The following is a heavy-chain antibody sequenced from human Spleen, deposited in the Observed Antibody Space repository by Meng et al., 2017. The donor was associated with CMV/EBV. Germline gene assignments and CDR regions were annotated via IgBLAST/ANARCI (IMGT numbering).Heavy chain of an antibody. V-gene: IGHV4-34*01. J-gene: IGHJ4*02. D-gene: IGHD2-2*01. CDR1: YY. CDR2: INHSGST. Sequence: YYWRWIRQPPGKGLEWIGEINHSGSTNYNPSLKSRVTISVDTSKNQFSLKLSSVTAADTAVYYCAREYAGDCSSTSCYRRRGFYFDYWGQGTLVTVSS. CDR3: AREYAGDCSSTSCYRRRGFYFDY.